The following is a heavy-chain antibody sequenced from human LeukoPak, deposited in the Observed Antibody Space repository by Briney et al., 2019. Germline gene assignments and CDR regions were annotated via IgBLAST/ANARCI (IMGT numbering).Heavy chain of an antibody. V-gene: IGHV4-34*01. Sequence: PSETLSLACAVYGGSFSGYYWTWIRHPPGKGLEWIGEINHSGTTSYNPSLKSRVTISADTSKSQFSLKLSSVTAADTAVYYCARRLDLWGRGTLVTVSS. CDR3: ARRLDL. CDR1: GGSFSGYY. CDR2: INHSGTT. J-gene: IGHJ2*01.